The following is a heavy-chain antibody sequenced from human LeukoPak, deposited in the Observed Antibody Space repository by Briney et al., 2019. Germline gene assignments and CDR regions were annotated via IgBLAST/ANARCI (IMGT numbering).Heavy chain of an antibody. D-gene: IGHD3-16*01. J-gene: IGHJ4*02. CDR2: MNPNSGNT. CDR3: AREGLGELTLDC. CDR1: GGTFSSYA. V-gene: IGHV1-8*03. Sequence: ASVKVSCKASGGTFSSYAISWVRQATGQGLEWMGWMNPNSGNTGYAQKFQGRVTITRNTSISTAYMELRSLRSDDTAVYYCAREGLGELTLDCWGQGTLVTVSS.